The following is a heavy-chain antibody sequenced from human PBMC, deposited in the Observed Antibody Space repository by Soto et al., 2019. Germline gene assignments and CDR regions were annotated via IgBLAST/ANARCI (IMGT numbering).Heavy chain of an antibody. CDR2: ISAYNGNT. J-gene: IGHJ4*02. V-gene: IGHV1-18*01. CDR1: GYTFTGYG. Sequence: QVPLVQSGAEVKKPGAPVKVSCKASGYTFTGYGISWVRQAPGQGLERMGWISAYNGNTNYAQKLQGRVTMTTDTSTSTAYMELRSLRSDDTAVYYCARLLLSGSGSYYPDYWGQGTLVTVSS. CDR3: ARLLLSGSGSYYPDY. D-gene: IGHD3-10*01.